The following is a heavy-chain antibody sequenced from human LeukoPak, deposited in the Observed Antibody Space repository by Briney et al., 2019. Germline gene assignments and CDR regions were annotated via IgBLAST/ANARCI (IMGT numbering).Heavy chain of an antibody. CDR1: GFTFSTYA. Sequence: GRSLRLSCAASGFTFSTYAMSWVSQARGKGMEWDTAISGRGVSTSYADSVRGRFTISRDNSNNTLYLQMNSLRAEDTAVYYCAKAASGNLNDVSDYWGQGTLVTVSS. CDR3: AKAASGNLNDVSDY. J-gene: IGHJ4*02. V-gene: IGHV3-23*01. CDR2: ISGRGVST. D-gene: IGHD1-20*01.